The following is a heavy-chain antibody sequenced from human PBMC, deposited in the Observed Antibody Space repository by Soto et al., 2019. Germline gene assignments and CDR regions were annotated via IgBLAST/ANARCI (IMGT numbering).Heavy chain of an antibody. Sequence: PGESLKISCKGSGYTFTDYWIGWVRQLPGKGLEWMGIIYPGDSDTRYSPSFQGHVTITVGKSTSTAYLQSNTLKASDTAMYYCARPISTFRYYYYAMDVWGQGTTVTVYS. V-gene: IGHV5-51*01. CDR1: GYTFTDYW. CDR3: ARPISTFRYYYYAMDV. CDR2: IYPGDSDT. J-gene: IGHJ6*02. D-gene: IGHD3-16*01.